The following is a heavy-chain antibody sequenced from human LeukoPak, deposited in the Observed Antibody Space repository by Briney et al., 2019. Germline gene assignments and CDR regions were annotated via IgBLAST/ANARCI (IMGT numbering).Heavy chain of an antibody. Sequence: AGGSLRLSCAASGFTFSDSYMTWIRQAPGKGLELLSYISGSSSDVNYIDSVRGRFTISRDNAKNSLYLHMNSLTVEDTAVYYCSRDPRHSDYWGQGTLVTVSS. CDR3: SRDPRHSDY. CDR1: GFTFSDSY. J-gene: IGHJ4*02. CDR2: ISGSSSDV. V-gene: IGHV3-11*01.